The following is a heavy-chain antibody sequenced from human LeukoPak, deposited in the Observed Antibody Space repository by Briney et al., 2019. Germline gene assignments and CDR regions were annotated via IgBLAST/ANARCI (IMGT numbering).Heavy chain of an antibody. D-gene: IGHD3-10*01. Sequence: ASVKVSCKASGNSFTSYGIHWVRQAPGQGLEWMGWISAYSDTNYAQKFQGRVTMTTDTSTSTAYMELRSLRSDDTAVYYCARGPIYGSGSYYAYWGQGTLVTVSS. CDR2: ISAYSDT. CDR3: ARGPIYGSGSYYAY. V-gene: IGHV1-18*01. CDR1: GNSFTSYG. J-gene: IGHJ4*02.